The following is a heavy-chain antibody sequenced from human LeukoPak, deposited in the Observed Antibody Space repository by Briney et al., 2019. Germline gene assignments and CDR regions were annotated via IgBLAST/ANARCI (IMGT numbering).Heavy chain of an antibody. CDR1: GYSFTSYW. D-gene: IGHD2-15*01. J-gene: IGHJ5*02. V-gene: IGHV5-51*01. CDR3: ARHVNGYCSGGSCYYHWFDP. CDR2: IYPGDSDT. Sequence: GESLKISCKGSGYSFTSYWIGWVRQMPGKGLEWMGIIYPGDSDTRYSPSFQGQVTISADKSISTAYLQWSSLKASDTAMYYCARHVNGYCSGGSCYYHWFDPWGQGTLVTVSS.